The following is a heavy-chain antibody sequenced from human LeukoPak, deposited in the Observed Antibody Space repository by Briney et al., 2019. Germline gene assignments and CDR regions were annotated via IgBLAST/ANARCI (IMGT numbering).Heavy chain of an antibody. J-gene: IGHJ6*04. CDR1: GFSLSTSGMC. D-gene: IGHD3-10*01. CDR2: IDWDDDK. V-gene: IGHV2-70*01. CDR3: ARMPVILWSLSYYYGMDV. Sequence: SGPALVKPTQTLTLTCTFSGFSLSTSGMCVSWIRQPPGKALEWLALIDWDDDKYYSTSLKTRLTISKDTSKNQVVLTMTNMDPVDTATYYCARMPVILWSLSYYYGMDVWGKGTTVTVSS.